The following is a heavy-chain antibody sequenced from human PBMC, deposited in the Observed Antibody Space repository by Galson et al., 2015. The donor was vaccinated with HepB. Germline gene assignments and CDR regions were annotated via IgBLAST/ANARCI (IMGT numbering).Heavy chain of an antibody. CDR3: ARNPASYDYYNMDV. CDR1: GFSFMSHS. CDR2: ISSGGAK. Sequence: SLRLSCAASGFSFMSHSMNWVRHSPGKGLEWLAYISSGGAKDYADSAGGRFTISRDNAQKSMYLHMSSLRVEDTAVYYCARNPASYDYYNMDVWGQGTTVTVSS. D-gene: IGHD3-16*01. V-gene: IGHV3-48*01. J-gene: IGHJ6*02.